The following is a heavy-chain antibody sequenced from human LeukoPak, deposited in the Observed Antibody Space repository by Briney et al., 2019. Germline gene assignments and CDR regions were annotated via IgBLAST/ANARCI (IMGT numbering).Heavy chain of an antibody. CDR1: GGSISARRYN. CDR3: ARGTSYMDV. D-gene: IGHD3/OR15-3a*01. V-gene: IGHV4-39*07. Sequence: PSETLSLTCSVSGGSISARRYNWGWIRQPLGQGLGWIGNIDDSGTTHYFPSLKSRVTISRDTPNNQFSLKLSSVTAADTAVYYCARGTSYMDVWGKGTTVTVSS. CDR2: IDDSGTT. J-gene: IGHJ6*03.